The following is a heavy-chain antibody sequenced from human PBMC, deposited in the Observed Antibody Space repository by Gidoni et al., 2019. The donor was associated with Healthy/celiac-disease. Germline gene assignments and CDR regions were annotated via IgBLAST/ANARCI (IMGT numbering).Heavy chain of an antibody. D-gene: IGHD3-22*01. V-gene: IGHV3-23*01. CDR2: ISGRGGST. J-gene: IGHJ3*02. CDR3: ATYYYDSSGYYSSVVYAFDI. CDR1: GFNFRSYA. Sequence: EVQLLESGGGLVQPGGSLRLSCAASGFNFRSYAMSWVRQAPGQGLEWVSAISGRGGSTYYADSVKGRFTISRDNSKNTLYLQMNSLRAEDTAVYYCATYYYDSSGYYSSVVYAFDIWGQGTMVTVSS.